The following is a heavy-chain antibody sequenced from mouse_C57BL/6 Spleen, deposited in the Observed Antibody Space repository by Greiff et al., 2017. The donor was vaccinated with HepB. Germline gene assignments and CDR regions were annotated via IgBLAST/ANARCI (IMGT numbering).Heavy chain of an antibody. CDR3: ARWLHDY. CDR2: IYPGDGDT. CDR1: GYAFSSSW. D-gene: IGHD2-2*01. J-gene: IGHJ2*01. V-gene: IGHV1-82*01. Sequence: QVQLKESGPELVKPGASVKISCKASGYAFSSSWMNWVKQRPGKGLEWIGRIYPGDGDTNYNGKFKGKATLTADKSSSTAYMQLSSLTSEDSAVYFCARWLHDYWGQGTTLTVSS.